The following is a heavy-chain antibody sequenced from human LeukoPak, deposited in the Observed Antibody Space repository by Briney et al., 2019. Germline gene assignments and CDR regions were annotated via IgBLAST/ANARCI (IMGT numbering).Heavy chain of an antibody. V-gene: IGHV4-4*07. J-gene: IGHJ4*02. Sequence: SETLSLTCTVSGGSISSYYWSWIRQPAGKGLEWIGRIYSSGNTNYNPSLKSRVTMSVDTSKNQFSLELSSVTAADTAVYYCARVAMEYGDYPFDFWGQGTLVTVSS. CDR1: GGSISSYY. CDR2: IYSSGNT. D-gene: IGHD4-17*01. CDR3: ARVAMEYGDYPFDF.